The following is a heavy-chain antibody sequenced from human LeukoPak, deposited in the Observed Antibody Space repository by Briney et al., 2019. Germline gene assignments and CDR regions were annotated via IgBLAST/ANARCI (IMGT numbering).Heavy chain of an antibody. CDR1: GGSISSYY. V-gene: IGHV4-59*12. J-gene: IGHJ4*02. CDR3: ARARGSSSWFEWTTYDY. CDR2: IYYSGST. D-gene: IGHD6-13*01. Sequence: PSETLSLTCTVSGGSISSYYWSWIRQPPGKGLEWIGYIYYSGSTNYNPSLKSRVTMSVDTSKNQFSLKLSSVTAADTAVYYCARARGSSSWFEWTTYDYWGQGTLVTVSS.